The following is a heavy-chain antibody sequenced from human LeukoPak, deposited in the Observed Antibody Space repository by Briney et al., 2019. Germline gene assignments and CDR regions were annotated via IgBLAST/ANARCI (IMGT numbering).Heavy chain of an antibody. CDR3: ARTYYYDSSGYSSDFDY. V-gene: IGHV4-39*07. D-gene: IGHD3-22*01. CDR2: ISYSGST. J-gene: IGHJ4*02. Sequence: KASETLSLTCSVAGGSINSGNQYWGWIRQPPGKGLEWIGSISYSGSTSYNPSLKSRVTISVDTSKNQFSLKLSSVTAADTAVYYCARTYYYDSSGYSSDFDYWGQGTLVTVSS. CDR1: GGSINSGNQY.